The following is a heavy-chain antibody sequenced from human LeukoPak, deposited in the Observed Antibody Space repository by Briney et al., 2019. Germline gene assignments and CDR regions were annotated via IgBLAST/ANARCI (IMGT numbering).Heavy chain of an antibody. D-gene: IGHD3-22*01. CDR1: KFTFSSYA. V-gene: IGHV3-23*01. CDR2: ISGGSGSK. Sequence: GGSLRLSCVASKFTFSSYAMSWVRQAPGKGLEWVAAISGGSGSKYYADSVKGRFTISRDNSKNTLYLQMHSLSPEDTAVYYCAKFIFYSGSEGYGDRWGQGTLVTVSS. CDR3: AKFIFYSGSEGYGDR. J-gene: IGHJ5*02.